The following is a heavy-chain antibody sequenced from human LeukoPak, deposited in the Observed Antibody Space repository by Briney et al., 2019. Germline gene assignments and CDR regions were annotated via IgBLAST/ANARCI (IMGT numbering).Heavy chain of an antibody. D-gene: IGHD3-22*01. V-gene: IGHV3-23*01. Sequence: TGGSLRLSCAASGFTFSSYAMSWVRQAPGKGLEWVSAISGSGGSTYYADSVKGRFTISRDNSKNTLYLQMNSLRAEDTAVYYCAKDHYYGSSGYGDYWGQGTLVTVSS. CDR3: AKDHYYGSSGYGDY. CDR2: ISGSGGST. J-gene: IGHJ4*02. CDR1: GFTFSSYA.